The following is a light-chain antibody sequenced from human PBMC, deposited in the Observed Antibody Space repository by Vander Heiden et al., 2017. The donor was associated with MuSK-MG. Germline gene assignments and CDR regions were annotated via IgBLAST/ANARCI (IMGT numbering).Light chain of an antibody. Sequence: IRMTQSPSSLSASTGDRVTITCRASQGISSYLAWYQQKPGKAPKLLIYAASTLQSGVPSRFSGSGSETDFTLTISCLQSEDFATYYCQQDDSYPLTFGGGTKVEIK. CDR2: AAS. CDR3: QQDDSYPLT. V-gene: IGKV1-8*01. J-gene: IGKJ4*01. CDR1: QGISSY.